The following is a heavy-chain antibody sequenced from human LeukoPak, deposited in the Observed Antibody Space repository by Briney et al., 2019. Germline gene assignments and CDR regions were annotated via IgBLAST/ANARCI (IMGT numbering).Heavy chain of an antibody. V-gene: IGHV1-18*01. CDR1: GYTFTTYG. Sequence: ASVTVSFTASGYTFTTYGVSWVRQAPGQGLEWMGWISGYDGNTNYAQKLRGRVTMTTDTSTSTAYMDLRSLRSDDTALYYCARTVTTSSYYFDYWGQGTLVTVSS. CDR3: ARTVTTSSYYFDY. J-gene: IGHJ4*02. CDR2: ISGYDGNT. D-gene: IGHD4-17*01.